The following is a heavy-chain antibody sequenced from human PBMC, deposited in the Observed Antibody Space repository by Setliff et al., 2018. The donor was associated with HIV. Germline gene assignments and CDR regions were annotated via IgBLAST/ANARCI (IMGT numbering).Heavy chain of an antibody. V-gene: IGHV3-33*06. CDR1: GFTFSTYG. D-gene: IGHD6-13*01. Sequence: PGGSLRLSCAASGFTFSTYGMHWVRQAPGKGLEWLAVIWYDGSNKYCADSVKGRFTISRDNSKNTLYLQMNSLRAEDTAVYYCAKGPGYSSSWYYFNYWGQGTLVTVSS. J-gene: IGHJ4*02. CDR2: IWYDGSNK. CDR3: AKGPGYSSSWYYFNY.